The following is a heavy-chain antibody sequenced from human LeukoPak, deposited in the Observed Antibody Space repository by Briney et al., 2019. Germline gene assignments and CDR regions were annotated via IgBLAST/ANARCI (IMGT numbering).Heavy chain of an antibody. CDR3: ARDKVEMATVEVEFDP. V-gene: IGHV1-18*01. CDR1: GYTFTNYG. Sequence: GASVKVSCKASGYTFTNYGISWVRQAPGQGLEWMGWISAYNGNTNYAQKLQGRVTMTTDTSTSTAYMELRSLRSDDTAVYYCARDKVEMATVEVEFDPWGQGTLVTVSS. J-gene: IGHJ5*02. D-gene: IGHD5-24*01. CDR2: ISAYNGNT.